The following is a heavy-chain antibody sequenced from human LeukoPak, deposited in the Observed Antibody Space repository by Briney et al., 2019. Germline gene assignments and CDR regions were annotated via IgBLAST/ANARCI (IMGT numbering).Heavy chain of an antibody. CDR2: MNPNSGNT. CDR3: ARGRGSGHKENWFDP. V-gene: IGHV1-8*01. CDR1: GYTFTTYD. Sequence: GASVKVSCKASGYTFTTYDINWVRQAAGQGLEWMGWMNPNSGNTGYAQKFQGRVTMTRNTSISTAYMELSSLRSEDTAVYYCARGRGSGHKENWFDPWGQGTLVTVSS. D-gene: IGHD6-19*01. J-gene: IGHJ5*02.